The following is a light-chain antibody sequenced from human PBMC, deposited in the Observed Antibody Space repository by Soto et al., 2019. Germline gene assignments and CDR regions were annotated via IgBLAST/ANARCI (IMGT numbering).Light chain of an antibody. CDR3: QQVDSYPLT. J-gene: IGKJ4*01. CDR2: GAS. Sequence: DIQLTQSPSFLSASVGDRVTITCRASQGISTYLAWYQQKPGKAPKLLIYGASTLQSGVPSRFSGRGSGTDFTLTISSLQPEDFATYYGQQVDSYPLTFGGGTKVEIK. V-gene: IGKV1-9*01. CDR1: QGISTY.